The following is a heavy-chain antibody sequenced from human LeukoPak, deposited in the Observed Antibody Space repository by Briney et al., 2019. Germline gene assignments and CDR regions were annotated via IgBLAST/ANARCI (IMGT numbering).Heavy chain of an antibody. CDR1: RFTFSSYW. CDR3: ARGDGSYGYWDS. Sequence: GGSLRLSCTASRFTFSSYWMHWVRQAPGKGLVWVSRINGDGSRITYADSVKGRFTISRDNAKNTLYLQMNFVRAEDTAVYYCARGDGSYGYWDSWGQGTLVTVSS. J-gene: IGHJ1*01. D-gene: IGHD2-2*03. CDR2: INGDGSRI. V-gene: IGHV3-74*03.